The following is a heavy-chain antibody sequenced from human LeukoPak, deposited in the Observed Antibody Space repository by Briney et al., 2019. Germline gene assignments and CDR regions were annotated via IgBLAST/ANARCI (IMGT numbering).Heavy chain of an antibody. D-gene: IGHD2-8*01. Sequence: PSETLSLTCTVSGGSISSYYWSWIRQPPGKGLEWIGYIYYSGSTNYNPSLKSRVTISVDTSKNQFSLKLSSVTAADTAVYYCARGTTGYCTNGVCCTFDYWGQGTLVTVSS. V-gene: IGHV4-59*12. CDR2: IYYSGST. J-gene: IGHJ4*02. CDR3: ARGTTGYCTNGVCCTFDY. CDR1: GGSISSYY.